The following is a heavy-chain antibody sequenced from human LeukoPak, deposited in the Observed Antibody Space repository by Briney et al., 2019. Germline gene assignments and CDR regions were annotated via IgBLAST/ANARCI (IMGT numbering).Heavy chain of an antibody. Sequence: PGGSLRLSCAASGFTFSSYAMSWVRQAPGKGLEWVSAISGSGGSTYYADSVKGRFTTSRDNSKNTLYLQMNSLRAEDTAVYYCANNYYDFWSGYYYYFDYWGQGTLVTVSS. CDR1: GFTFSSYA. V-gene: IGHV3-23*01. CDR2: ISGSGGST. J-gene: IGHJ4*02. CDR3: ANNYYDFWSGYYYYFDY. D-gene: IGHD3-3*01.